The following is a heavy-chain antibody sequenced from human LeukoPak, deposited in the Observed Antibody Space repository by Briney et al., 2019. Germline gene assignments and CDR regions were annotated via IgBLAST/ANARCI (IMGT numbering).Heavy chain of an antibody. Sequence: ASVKVSCKVSGYTLTELSMHWVRQAPGKGLEWMGGFDPEDGETIYAQKFQGRVTMTEDTSTDTAYMELSSLRSEDTAVYYCASTNYYGSGSEYYYYYGMDVWGQGTTVTVSS. CDR1: GYTLTELS. V-gene: IGHV1-24*01. D-gene: IGHD3-10*01. J-gene: IGHJ6*02. CDR3: ASTNYYGSGSEYYYYYGMDV. CDR2: FDPEDGET.